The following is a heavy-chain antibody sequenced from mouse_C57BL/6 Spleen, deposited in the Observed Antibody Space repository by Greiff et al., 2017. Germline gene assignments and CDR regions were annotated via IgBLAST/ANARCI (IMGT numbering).Heavy chain of an antibody. CDR2: ISSGSSTI. CDR3: ARDGSLYYFDY. V-gene: IGHV5-17*01. D-gene: IGHD1-1*01. Sequence: EVMLVESGGGLVKPGGSLKLSCAASGFTFSDDGMHWVRQAPEQGLEWVAYISSGSSTINYADPVKGRFTISRDNAKNTLFLQMTSLRSEDTALYYCARDGSLYYFDYWGQGTTLTVSS. J-gene: IGHJ2*01. CDR1: GFTFSDDG.